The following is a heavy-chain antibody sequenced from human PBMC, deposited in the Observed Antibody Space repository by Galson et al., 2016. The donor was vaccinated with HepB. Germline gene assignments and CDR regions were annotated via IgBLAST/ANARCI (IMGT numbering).Heavy chain of an antibody. J-gene: IGHJ4*02. Sequence: SLRLSCAASGFTFDDYAMHWVRHVPGKGLEWVSSINWNSGSIAYADSVKGRFTISRDNAKNSLYLQMNSLRSEDTAFYYCAKDALRTVVVTASYFDSWGQGILVTVSS. V-gene: IGHV3-9*01. CDR1: GFTFDDYA. CDR2: INWNSGSI. D-gene: IGHD2-21*02. CDR3: AKDALRTVVVTASYFDS.